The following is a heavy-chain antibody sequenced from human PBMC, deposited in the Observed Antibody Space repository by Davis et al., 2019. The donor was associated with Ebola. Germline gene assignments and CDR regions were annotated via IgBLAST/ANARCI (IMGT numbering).Heavy chain of an antibody. J-gene: IGHJ5*02. Sequence: ASVKVSCKASGYTFTGYYMHWVRQAPGQGLEWMGWINPNSGGTNYAQKFRGRVTMTRDTSIGTAYMELSRLRSDDTAVYYCARDTTLEWLIGGWFDPWGQGTLVTVSS. CDR3: ARDTTLEWLIGGWFDP. D-gene: IGHD3-3*01. V-gene: IGHV1-2*02. CDR2: INPNSGGT. CDR1: GYTFTGYY.